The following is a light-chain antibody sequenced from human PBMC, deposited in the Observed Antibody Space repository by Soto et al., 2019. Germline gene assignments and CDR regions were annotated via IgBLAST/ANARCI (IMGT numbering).Light chain of an antibody. CDR2: AAS. V-gene: IGKV1-6*01. CDR3: LQDYIYPRT. CDR1: QGIRND. Sequence: AIQMTQSPSSLSASVGDTVTITCRASQGIRNDLGWYQQKPGKAPKLLIYAASSLQSGVPSRFSGSGSGTDFTLTISSLQTEDFATYYCLQDYIYPRTFGQGTKLEI. J-gene: IGKJ1*01.